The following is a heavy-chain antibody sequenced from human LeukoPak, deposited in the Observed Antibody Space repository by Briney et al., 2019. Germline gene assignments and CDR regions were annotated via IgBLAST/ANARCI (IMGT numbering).Heavy chain of an antibody. V-gene: IGHV4-39*07. CDR3: ARRSITLPFDI. Sequence: SETLSLTCTVSGGSISSSTYYWGWIRQPPGKGLEWIGTISYTGNTYYNPSLKSRVTISVDTSKNQFSLRLGSVTAADTAIYYCARRSITLPFDIWGHGTMGTVSS. CDR1: GGSISSSTYY. D-gene: IGHD3-10*01. CDR2: ISYTGNT. J-gene: IGHJ3*02.